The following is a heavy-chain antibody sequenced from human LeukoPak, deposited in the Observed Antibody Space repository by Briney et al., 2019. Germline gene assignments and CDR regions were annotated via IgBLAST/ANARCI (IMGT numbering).Heavy chain of an antibody. D-gene: IGHD3-22*01. CDR1: GGTFSSYA. Sequence: GASVKVSCKASGGTFSSYAISWVRQAPGQGLEWMGGIIPIFGTANYAQKFQGRVTITTDESTSTAYMELSSLRSEDTAVYYCARGYYDSSGYSDWFDPWGQETLVTVSS. J-gene: IGHJ5*02. CDR3: ARGYYDSSGYSDWFDP. CDR2: IIPIFGTA. V-gene: IGHV1-69*05.